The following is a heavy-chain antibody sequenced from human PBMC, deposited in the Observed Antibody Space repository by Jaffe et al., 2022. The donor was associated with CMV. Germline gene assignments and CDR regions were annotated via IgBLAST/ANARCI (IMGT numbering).Heavy chain of an antibody. V-gene: IGHV4-4*02. J-gene: IGHJ4*02. CDR3: ASLDPPDYDFFDFVY. Sequence: QVHLQQSGPGLVRPSGTLSLTCAVSGGSVSTSNWWSWVRQPPGKGLEWIGEIHHSGRTRYNPSLKSRVSMSLDKSKNQFSLRLTSVTAADTAVYFCASLDPPDYDFFDFVYWGQGTPVTVSS. CDR1: GGSVSTSNW. CDR2: IHHSGRT. D-gene: IGHD3-3*01.